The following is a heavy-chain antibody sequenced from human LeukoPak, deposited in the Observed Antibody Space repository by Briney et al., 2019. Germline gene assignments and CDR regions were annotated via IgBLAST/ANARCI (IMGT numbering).Heavy chain of an antibody. CDR1: GGSISSYY. CDR3: ARDGYYYDSSGYGLDY. Sequence: PSETLSLTCTVSGGSISSYYWSWIRQPAGKGLEWIGRIYTSGSTNYNPSLKSRVTMSVDTSKNQFSLKLSSVTAADTAVYYCARDGYYYDSSGYGLDYWGQGTLVTVSS. D-gene: IGHD3-22*01. J-gene: IGHJ4*02. V-gene: IGHV4-4*07. CDR2: IYTSGST.